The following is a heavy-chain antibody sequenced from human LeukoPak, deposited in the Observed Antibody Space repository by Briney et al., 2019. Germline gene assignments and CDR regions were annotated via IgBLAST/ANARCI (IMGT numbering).Heavy chain of an antibody. CDR3: ARLVPVSSSWFYYYYYMDV. Sequence: ASVKVSCKASGYTFTSYAMNWVRQAPGQGLEWMGWVNTNTGNPTYAQGFTGRFVFSLVTSVSTAYLQISTLKAEDTAVYYCARLVPVSSSWFYYYYYMDVWGKGTTVTVSS. V-gene: IGHV7-4-1*02. D-gene: IGHD6-13*01. J-gene: IGHJ6*03. CDR2: VNTNTGNP. CDR1: GYTFTSYA.